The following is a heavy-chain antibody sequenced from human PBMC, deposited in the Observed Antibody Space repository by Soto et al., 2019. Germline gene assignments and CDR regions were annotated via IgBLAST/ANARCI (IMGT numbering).Heavy chain of an antibody. CDR3: ARAPSPDFDY. J-gene: IGHJ4*02. V-gene: IGHV4-31*03. Sequence: SETLSLTCTVSGGSISSGGYYWSWIRQHPGKGLEWIGYIYYSGSTYYNPSLKSRVTISVDTSKNQFSLKLSSVTAADTAVYYCARAPSPDFDYWGQGTLVTVSS. CDR2: IYYSGST. CDR1: GGSISSGGYY.